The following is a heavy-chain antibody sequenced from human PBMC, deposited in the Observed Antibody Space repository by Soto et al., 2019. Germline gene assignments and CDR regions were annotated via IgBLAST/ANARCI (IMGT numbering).Heavy chain of an antibody. D-gene: IGHD1-26*01. Sequence: PXGSLRLSCEAAGFTFSSYAMSWVRQAPGRGLEWVSSISGSGGSTYHADSVNGRFTISRDNSKNTVFLQMNSLRAEDTAVYYCAKDSPYSASYKEDGFDISGQGSLVTVSS. CDR2: ISGSGGST. J-gene: IGHJ3*02. V-gene: IGHV3-23*01. CDR1: GFTFSSYA. CDR3: AKDSPYSASYKEDGFDI.